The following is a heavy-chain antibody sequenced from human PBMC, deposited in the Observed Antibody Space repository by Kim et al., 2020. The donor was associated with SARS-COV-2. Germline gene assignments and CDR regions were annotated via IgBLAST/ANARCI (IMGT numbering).Heavy chain of an antibody. CDR3: AKDLRAYYDTSGAV. CDR2: ISNDGSRK. CDR1: GFTFSSYG. D-gene: IGHD3-22*01. V-gene: IGHV3-30*18. J-gene: IGHJ1*01. Sequence: GGSLRLSCAASGFTFSSYGMHWVRQAPGKGLEWVAVISNDGSRKVYADSVKGRLTISRDNSKNTVSLQMNSLTTEDTAVYYCAKDLRAYYDTSGAVWGQG.